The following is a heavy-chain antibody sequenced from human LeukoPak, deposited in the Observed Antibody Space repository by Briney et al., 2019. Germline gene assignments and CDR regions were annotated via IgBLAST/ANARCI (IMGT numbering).Heavy chain of an antibody. D-gene: IGHD3-10*01. CDR2: THYRGDI. Sequence: SETLSLTCSVSGASVSSDYWNWIRQSPGRGLEWIGYTHYRGDINYNPSLKSRLTMSVDASSNQISLKLSSVTAADAAVYYCGRNLGSGSDHWGQGTLVTVSS. CDR1: GASVSSDY. J-gene: IGHJ4*02. CDR3: GRNLGSGSDH. V-gene: IGHV4-59*02.